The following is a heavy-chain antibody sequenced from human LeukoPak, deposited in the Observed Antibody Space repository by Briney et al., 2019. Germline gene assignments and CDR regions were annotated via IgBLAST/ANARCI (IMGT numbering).Heavy chain of an antibody. D-gene: IGHD5-12*01. CDR2: IIPIFGTA. V-gene: IGHV1-69*05. CDR3: ARGYVDIVATPADYYYYYMDV. J-gene: IGHJ6*03. CDR1: GGTFSSYA. Sequence: ASVKVSCKASGGTFSSYAISWVRQAPGQGLEWMGGIIPIFGTANYAQKFQGRVTITTDESTSTAYMELSSLRSEDTAVYYCARGYVDIVATPADYYYYYMDVWGKGTTVTVSS.